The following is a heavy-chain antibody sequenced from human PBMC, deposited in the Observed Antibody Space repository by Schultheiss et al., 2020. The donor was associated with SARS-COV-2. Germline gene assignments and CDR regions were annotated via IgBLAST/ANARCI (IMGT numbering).Heavy chain of an antibody. CDR1: GGSFSGYY. Sequence: SETLSLTCAVYGGSFSGYYWGWIRQPPGKGLEWIGSIYYSGSTYYNPSLKSRVTISVDTSKNQFSLKLSSVTAADTAVYYCARHIPGEKSAFDIWGQGTMVTVSS. J-gene: IGHJ3*02. CDR2: IYYSGST. D-gene: IGHD3-16*01. CDR3: ARHIPGEKSAFDI. V-gene: IGHV4-39*01.